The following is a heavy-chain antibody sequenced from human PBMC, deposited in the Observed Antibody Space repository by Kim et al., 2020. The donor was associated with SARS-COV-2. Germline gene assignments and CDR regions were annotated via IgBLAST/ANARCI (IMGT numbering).Heavy chain of an antibody. Sequence: KPSLKSRVTMSVDTSKNQFSRKLYSVTAADTAVYYCARDRITGTTGGFDYWGQGTLVTVSS. V-gene: IGHV4-31*02. J-gene: IGHJ4*02. D-gene: IGHD1-20*01. CDR3: ARDRITGTTGGFDY.